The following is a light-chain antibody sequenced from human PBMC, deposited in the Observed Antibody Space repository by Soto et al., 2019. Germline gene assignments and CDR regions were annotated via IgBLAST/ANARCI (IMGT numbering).Light chain of an antibody. CDR2: DAS. CDR1: QSVSSY. J-gene: IGKJ1*01. Sequence: EIVLTQSPATLMLSPGERATLSCRASQSVSSYLAWYQQKPGQAPRLLIYDASNRATGIPARFSGSGSGTDFALTISSLEPEDFAVHYCQQRSNWLPWTFGQGTKVEIK. V-gene: IGKV3-11*01. CDR3: QQRSNWLPWT.